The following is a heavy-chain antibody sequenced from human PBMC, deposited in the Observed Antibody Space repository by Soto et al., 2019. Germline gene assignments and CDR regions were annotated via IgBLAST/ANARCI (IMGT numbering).Heavy chain of an antibody. J-gene: IGHJ6*02. CDR2: ISSSSSTI. V-gene: IGHV3-48*01. CDR1: GFTFSSYS. D-gene: IGHD2-2*01. CDR3: ARDYVGAYRSSTSCYSDYYYGMDV. Sequence: EVQLVESGGGLVQPGGSLRLSCAASGFTFSSYSMNWVRQAPGKGLEWVSYISSSSSTIYYADSVKGRFTISRDNAKNSLYLQMNSLRAEDTAVYYCARDYVGAYRSSTSCYSDYYYGMDVWGQGTTVTVSS.